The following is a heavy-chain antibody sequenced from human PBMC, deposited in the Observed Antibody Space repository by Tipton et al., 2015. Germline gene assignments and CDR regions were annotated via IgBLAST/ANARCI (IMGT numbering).Heavy chain of an antibody. Sequence: TLSLTCTVSGGSISNSNYYWGWIRQPPGKGLEWIGSISHSGNTYYNPSLKSRVTISVDTSKTQFSLKMSSVTASDTAVYYCARARGRHGGLFDSWGQGILVTVSS. D-gene: IGHD4-23*01. CDR3: ARARGRHGGLFDS. J-gene: IGHJ4*02. CDR2: ISHSGNT. CDR1: GGSISNSNYY. V-gene: IGHV4-39*07.